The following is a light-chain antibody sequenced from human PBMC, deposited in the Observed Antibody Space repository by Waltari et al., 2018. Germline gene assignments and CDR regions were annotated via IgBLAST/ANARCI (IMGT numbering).Light chain of an antibody. Sequence: SYELTQAPSVSVSPGQTASITCSGEKLENKYVYWYQQKAGQSPVLVIHQDTKRPSGIPGRFPGSNSGNTATLTISGTQAVDEADYYCQAWDSNTVIFGGGTKLTVL. CDR2: QDT. CDR1: KLENKY. V-gene: IGLV3-1*01. CDR3: QAWDSNTVI. J-gene: IGLJ2*01.